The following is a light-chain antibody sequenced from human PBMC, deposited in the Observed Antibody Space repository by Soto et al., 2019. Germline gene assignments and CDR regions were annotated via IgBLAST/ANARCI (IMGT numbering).Light chain of an antibody. CDR2: GAS. J-gene: IGKJ4*02. CDR1: QSVSSS. Sequence: EIVMTQSPATLSVSPGERVTLSCRASQSVSSSLAWYQQTPGQAPRLLIYGASTRATGIPASFSGSGSGTDFTLTISSLQSEDFAVYYCQQYTNWLTFGGGTKVEIK. V-gene: IGKV3-15*01. CDR3: QQYTNWLT.